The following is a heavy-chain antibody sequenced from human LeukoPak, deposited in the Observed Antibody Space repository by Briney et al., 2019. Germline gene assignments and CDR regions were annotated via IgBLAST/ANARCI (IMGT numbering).Heavy chain of an antibody. Sequence: SETLSLTCAVSGYSISSGYYWGWIRQPAGKGLEWIGRIYTSGSSNYNPSLKSRVTMSIDTSKNQFSLKLSSVTAADTAVYYCARDHPSYYYDSSGYYFDYWGQGTLVTVSS. V-gene: IGHV4-4*07. CDR1: GYSISSGYY. CDR2: IYTSGSS. CDR3: ARDHPSYYYDSSGYYFDY. D-gene: IGHD3-22*01. J-gene: IGHJ4*02.